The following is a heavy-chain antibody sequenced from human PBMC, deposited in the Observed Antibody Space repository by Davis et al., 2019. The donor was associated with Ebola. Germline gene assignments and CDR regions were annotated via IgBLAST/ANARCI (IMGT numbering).Heavy chain of an antibody. CDR1: GFTFSGSA. D-gene: IGHD4-17*01. J-gene: IGHJ4*02. CDR2: IRSKANSYAT. Sequence: GGSLRLSCAASGFTFSGSAMHWVRQASGKGLEWVGRIRSKANSYATAYAASVKGRFTISRDDSKNTAYLQMNSLKTEDTAVYYCTNAPQYGDYDYWGQGTLATVSS. CDR3: TNAPQYGDYDY. V-gene: IGHV3-73*01.